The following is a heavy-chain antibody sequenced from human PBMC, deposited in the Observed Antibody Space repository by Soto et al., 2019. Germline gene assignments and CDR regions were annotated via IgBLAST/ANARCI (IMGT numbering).Heavy chain of an antibody. J-gene: IGHJ6*02. D-gene: IGHD6-6*01. CDR1: GGSISSSNW. CDR3: ARWRYSSSSRHYYYYGMDV. CDR2: IYHSGST. V-gene: IGHV4-4*02. Sequence: SETLSLTCAVSGGSISSSNWWSWVRQPPGKGLEWIGEIYHSGSTNYNPSLKSRVTISVDKSKNQFSLKLSSVTAADTAVYYCARWRYSSSSRHYYYYGMDVWGQGTTVTVSS.